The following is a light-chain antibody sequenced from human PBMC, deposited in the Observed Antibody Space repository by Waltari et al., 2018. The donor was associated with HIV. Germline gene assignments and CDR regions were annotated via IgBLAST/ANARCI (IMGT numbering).Light chain of an antibody. V-gene: IGLV1-44*01. Sequence: QSMLTQPPSASGTPGQRVTISCSGSSSNIGSNNVNWYQQLPGTAPKLLIYSNNQRPSGVPDRFSGSKSGTSASLAISGLQSEDEADYYCAAWDDSLNGVVFGGGTKLTVL. CDR2: SNN. J-gene: IGLJ2*01. CDR1: SSNIGSNN. CDR3: AAWDDSLNGVV.